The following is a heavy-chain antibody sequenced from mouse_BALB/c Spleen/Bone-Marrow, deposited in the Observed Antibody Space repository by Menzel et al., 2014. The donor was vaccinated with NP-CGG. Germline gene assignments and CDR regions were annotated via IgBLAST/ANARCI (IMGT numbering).Heavy chain of an antibody. V-gene: IGHV1-84*02. CDR3: ARILYWYFDV. Sequence: SGPELVKPGASVKISCKASGYTFTDYYINWVKQKPGQGLEWIGWIYPGSGNTKFNERFKGKATLTVDTSSSTAYMQLSSLTSEDTAVYFCARILYWYFDVWGAGTTVTVSS. CDR2: IYPGSGNT. CDR1: GYTFTDYY. J-gene: IGHJ1*01.